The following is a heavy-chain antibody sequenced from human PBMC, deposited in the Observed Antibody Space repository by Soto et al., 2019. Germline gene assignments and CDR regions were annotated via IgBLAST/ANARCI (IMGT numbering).Heavy chain of an antibody. CDR2: ITHDGTET. CDR3: ARYSGWFIDY. Sequence: VQLVESGGDLVRPGGSLRLSCAASGFIFSRHWMTWVRQAPGKGLEWVANITHDGTETYLVDSVRGRLTISRDNAKNSVYLQMNSLRVEDTAVYYCARYSGWFIDYWGQGTLVTVSS. CDR1: GFIFSRHW. V-gene: IGHV3-7*05. D-gene: IGHD1-26*01. J-gene: IGHJ4*02.